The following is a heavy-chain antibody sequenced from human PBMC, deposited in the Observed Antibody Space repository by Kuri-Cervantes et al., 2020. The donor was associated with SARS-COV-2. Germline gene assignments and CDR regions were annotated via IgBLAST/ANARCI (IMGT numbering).Heavy chain of an antibody. CDR3: ARTADAPNFDY. CDR2: IYPLPSSA. D-gene: IGHD2-8*01. V-gene: IGHV3-23*05. CDR1: GFTFSSYW. J-gene: IGHJ4*02. Sequence: GESLKISCAASGFTFSSYWMSWVRQAPGRGLEWVSTIYPLPSSAFYVDAVKGRFTVSRDNAKNSLYLQMNSLRAEDTAVYYCARTADAPNFDYWGQGTLVTVSS.